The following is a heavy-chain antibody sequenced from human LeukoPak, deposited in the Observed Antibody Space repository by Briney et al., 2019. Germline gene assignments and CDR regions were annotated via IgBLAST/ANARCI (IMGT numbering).Heavy chain of an antibody. D-gene: IGHD3-22*01. Sequence: SETLSLTCTVSGGSISSSSYYWAWIRQPPGKGLEWIASIYYSGSTYYNPSLKSRVTISVDTSKKQFSLKLSSVTAADTAVYYCARSGGYDSSGYYYEGAFDIWGQGTVVTVSS. CDR3: ARSGGYDSSGYYYEGAFDI. V-gene: IGHV4-39*01. CDR1: GGSISSSSYY. CDR2: IYYSGST. J-gene: IGHJ3*02.